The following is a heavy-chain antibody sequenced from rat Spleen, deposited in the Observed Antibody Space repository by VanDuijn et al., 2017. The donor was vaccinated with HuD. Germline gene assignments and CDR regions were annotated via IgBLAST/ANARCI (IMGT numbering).Heavy chain of an antibody. CDR3: ARPSARYASGYSYYFEY. CDR1: GFTFNHYW. Sequence: EVQLVESGGGLVQPGRSLELSCVASGFTFNHYWMTWIRQAPGKGLEWVASISNVGSITYYPDSVKGRFTISRDNAKSNLYLQMDSVRSEDTATYSCARPSARYASGYSYYFEYWGQGVMVTVSS. D-gene: IGHD4-3*01. V-gene: IGHV5-31*01. CDR2: ISNVGSIT. J-gene: IGHJ2*01.